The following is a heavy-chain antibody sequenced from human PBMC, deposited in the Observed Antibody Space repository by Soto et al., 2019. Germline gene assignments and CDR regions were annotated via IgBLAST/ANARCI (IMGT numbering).Heavy chain of an antibody. CDR3: ATKYITILGVVIKAYAFDT. V-gene: IGHV1-24*01. D-gene: IGHD3-3*01. Sequence: ASVKVSCKVSGYTLTELSMHWVRQAPGKGLEWMGGFDPEDGETIYAQKFQGRVTMTEDTSTDTAYMELSSLRSEDTAVYYCATKYITILGVVIKAYAFDTWGQETMGTV. CDR1: GYTLTELS. J-gene: IGHJ3*02. CDR2: FDPEDGET.